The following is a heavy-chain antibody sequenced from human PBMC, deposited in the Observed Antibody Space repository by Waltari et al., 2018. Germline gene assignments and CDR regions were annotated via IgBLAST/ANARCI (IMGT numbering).Heavy chain of an antibody. CDR1: GYILRDYA. D-gene: IGHD3-10*01. CDR2: ISHDKDKR. J-gene: IGHJ6*02. Sequence: QVQLLQSGGDVREPGASVKVSCQASGYILRDYAVSWVRQAPGQGLEWMGWISHDKDKREYAREVEGRVSMNIDTSTSTAYMELRRLTPDDTAVYYGVRGPYDSQSYYPDGLDVWGQGTTVTVSS. CDR3: VRGPYDSQSYYPDGLDV. V-gene: IGHV1-18*04.